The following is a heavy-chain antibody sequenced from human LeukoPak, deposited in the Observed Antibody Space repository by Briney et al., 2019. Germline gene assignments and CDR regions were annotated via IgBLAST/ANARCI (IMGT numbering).Heavy chain of an antibody. V-gene: IGHV4-34*01. Sequence: PSETLSLTCAVYGGSFSGYYWSWIRQPPGKGLEWIGEINHSGSTNYNPSLKSRVTISVDTSKNQFSLKLSSVTAADTAVYYCASRLLRCPDYWGQGTLVTVSS. J-gene: IGHJ4*02. D-gene: IGHD3-22*01. CDR3: ASRLLRCPDY. CDR2: INHSGST. CDR1: GGSFSGYY.